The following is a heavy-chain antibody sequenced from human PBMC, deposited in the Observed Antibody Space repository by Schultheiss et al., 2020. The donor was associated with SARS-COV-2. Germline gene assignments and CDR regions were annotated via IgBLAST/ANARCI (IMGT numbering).Heavy chain of an antibody. V-gene: IGHV3-7*01. J-gene: IGHJ3*02. D-gene: IGHD3-22*01. CDR3: ARGDYYDSSGYYIDAFDI. CDR1: GFTFSSYS. CDR2: IRPGGDEK. Sequence: SCAASGFTFSSYSMNWVRQAPGKGLEWVANIRPGGDEKYYVDSVKGRFTISRDNAKNSLYLQMNSLRAEDTAVYYCARGDYYDSSGYYIDAFDIWGQGTMVTVSS.